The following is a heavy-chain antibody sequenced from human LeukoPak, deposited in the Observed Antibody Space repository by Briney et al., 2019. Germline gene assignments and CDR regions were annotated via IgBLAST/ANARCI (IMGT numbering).Heavy chain of an antibody. CDR3: ARDMLYYDSSGYCFFDY. D-gene: IGHD3-22*01. CDR1: GFTFSSYS. J-gene: IGHJ4*02. V-gene: IGHV3-21*01. Sequence: KAGGSLRLSCAASGFTFSSYSMNWVRQAPGKGLEWVSSISSSSSYIYYADSVKGRFTISRDNAKNSLCLQMNSLRAEDTAVYYCARDMLYYDSSGYCFFDYWGQGTLVTVSS. CDR2: ISSSSSYI.